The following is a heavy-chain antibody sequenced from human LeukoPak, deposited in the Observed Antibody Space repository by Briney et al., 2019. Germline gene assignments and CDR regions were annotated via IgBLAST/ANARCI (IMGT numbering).Heavy chain of an antibody. Sequence: GGSLRLSCAASGFTFSSYAMSWVRQAPGKGLEWVSAISGSGGSTYYADSVKGRFTISRDNSKNTLYLQMNSQRAEDTAVYYCAKDRFSYCGGDCYAQPDYWGQGTLVTVSS. CDR2: ISGSGGST. V-gene: IGHV3-23*01. CDR1: GFTFSSYA. D-gene: IGHD2-21*02. CDR3: AKDRFSYCGGDCYAQPDY. J-gene: IGHJ4*02.